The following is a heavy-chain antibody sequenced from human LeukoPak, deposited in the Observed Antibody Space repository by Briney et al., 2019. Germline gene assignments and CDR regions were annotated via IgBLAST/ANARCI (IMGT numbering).Heavy chain of an antibody. CDR3: AREYYYDSSGKTNAFDI. V-gene: IGHV1-8*01. CDR2: VNPNSGYA. Sequence: ASVKVSCKASGYTLTSYDINWVRQATGQGLEWMGWVNPNSGYAGSAQKFQGRITMTRDTSMSTAYMELSSLRSEDTAVYYCAREYYYDSSGKTNAFDIWGQGTMVTVSS. J-gene: IGHJ3*02. D-gene: IGHD3-22*01. CDR1: GYTLTSYD.